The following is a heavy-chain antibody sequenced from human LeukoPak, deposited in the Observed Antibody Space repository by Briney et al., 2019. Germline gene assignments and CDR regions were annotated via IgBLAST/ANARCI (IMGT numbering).Heavy chain of an antibody. J-gene: IGHJ4*02. D-gene: IGHD3-22*01. CDR1: GYTFTSYD. Sequence: ASVKVSCKASGYTFTSYDINWVRQATGQGLEWMGWMNPNSGNTGYAQKFQGRVTMTRNTSISTAYMELSSLRSDDTAVYYCARGGDSSSWFTSPDYWGQGILVTVSS. CDR3: ARGGDSSSWFTSPDY. CDR2: MNPNSGNT. V-gene: IGHV1-8*01.